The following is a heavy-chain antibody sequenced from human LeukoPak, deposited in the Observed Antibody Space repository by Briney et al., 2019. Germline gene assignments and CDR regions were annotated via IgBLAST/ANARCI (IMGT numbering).Heavy chain of an antibody. J-gene: IGHJ4*02. V-gene: IGHV4-34*01. CDR2: INHSGST. Sequence: KPSETLSLTCAVYGGSFSGYYWSWIRQPPGKGLEWIGEINHSGSTNYNPSLKSRVTISVDTSKNQFSLKLSSVTAADTAVYYCARGPEGIVVPAAVYFYYWGQGTLVTVSS. D-gene: IGHD2-2*01. CDR3: ARGPEGIVVPAAVYFYY. CDR1: GGSFSGYY.